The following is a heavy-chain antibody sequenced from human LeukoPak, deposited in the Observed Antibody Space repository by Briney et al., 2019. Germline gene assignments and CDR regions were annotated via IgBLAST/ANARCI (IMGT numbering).Heavy chain of an antibody. CDR1: GGSISSYY. Sequence: SETLSLTCTVSGGSISSYYWSWIRQPPGKGLEWIGYIYYSGSTSYNPSLKSRVTISVDTSKNQFSLKLSSVTAADTAVYYCARGSGWYYYWGQGTLVTVSS. D-gene: IGHD6-19*01. CDR3: ARGSGWYYY. J-gene: IGHJ4*02. CDR2: IYYSGST. V-gene: IGHV4-59*01.